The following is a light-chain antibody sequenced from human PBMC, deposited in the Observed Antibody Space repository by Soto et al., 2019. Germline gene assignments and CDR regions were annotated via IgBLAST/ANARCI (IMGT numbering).Light chain of an antibody. CDR2: DAS. V-gene: IGKV1-5*01. Sequence: IQMTHFPSTLSPRVGDGVRITCRASQSISSWLAWYQQKPGKAPKLLIYDASSLESWVPSRFSGSGSGTEFTLTISSLQPDDFATYYCQQYNSYSWTFGQGTKVDIK. J-gene: IGKJ1*01. CDR1: QSISSW. CDR3: QQYNSYSWT.